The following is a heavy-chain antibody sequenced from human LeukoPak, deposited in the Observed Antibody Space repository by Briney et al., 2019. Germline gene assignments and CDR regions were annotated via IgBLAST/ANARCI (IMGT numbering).Heavy chain of an antibody. CDR2: ISWDDGST. V-gene: IGHV3-43*01. Sequence: GGSLRLSCAASGFTLDDYTMHWVRQAPGKGLQWVSLISWDDGSTYYADSVKGRFTISRDNSKNSLYLQMNSLRTEDTAFYYCAKGPRNYYYYYMDVWGKGTTVTVSS. J-gene: IGHJ6*03. CDR1: GFTLDDYT. CDR3: AKGPRNYYYYYMDV.